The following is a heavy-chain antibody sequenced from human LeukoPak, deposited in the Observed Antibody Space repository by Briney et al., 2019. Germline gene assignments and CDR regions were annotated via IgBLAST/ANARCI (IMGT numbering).Heavy chain of an antibody. J-gene: IGHJ4*02. Sequence: SETLSLTCTVSGGSISSYYWSWIRQPPGKGLEWIGYIYYSGSTNYNPSLKSRVTISVDTSKNQFSLKLSSVTAADTAVYYCARGYCSSTSCYGTFDYWGQGTLVTVSS. CDR2: IYYSGST. D-gene: IGHD2-2*01. CDR3: ARGYCSSTSCYGTFDY. CDR1: GGSISSYY. V-gene: IGHV4-59*01.